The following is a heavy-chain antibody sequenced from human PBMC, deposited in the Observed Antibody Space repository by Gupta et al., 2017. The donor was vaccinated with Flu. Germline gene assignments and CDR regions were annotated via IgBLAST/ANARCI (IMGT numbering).Heavy chain of an antibody. CDR2: ISSFSSYI. D-gene: IGHD2-2*01. CDR1: GFTFNTYS. J-gene: IGHJ6*03. V-gene: IGHV3-21*01. CDR3: ARDVATRLSYYYSYMDV. Sequence: EVQLVESGGGLVKPGGSLRLSGAASGFTFNTYSMTWVRQAPGKGLEWVSSISSFSSYIYYADSVKGRFTISRDNAKNSLYLQMNSLRAEDTAVYYCARDVATRLSYYYSYMDVWGKGTTVTVSS.